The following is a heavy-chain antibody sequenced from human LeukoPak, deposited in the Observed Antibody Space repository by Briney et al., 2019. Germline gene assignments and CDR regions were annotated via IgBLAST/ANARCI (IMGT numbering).Heavy chain of an antibody. V-gene: IGHV3-23*01. CDR1: GFTFSSYA. Sequence: GGSLRLSCAASGFTFSSYAMSWVRQAPGKGLEWVSAISGSGGSTYYADSVKGRFTISRDNSKNTLYLQMNSLRAVDTAVYYCAKDLYCSSTSCSMDVWGQGTTVTVSS. CDR2: ISGSGGST. D-gene: IGHD2-2*01. CDR3: AKDLYCSSTSCSMDV. J-gene: IGHJ6*02.